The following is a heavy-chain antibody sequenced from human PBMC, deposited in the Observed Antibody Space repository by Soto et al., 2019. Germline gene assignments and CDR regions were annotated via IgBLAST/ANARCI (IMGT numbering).Heavy chain of an antibody. CDR3: AKDGGGYCSSTSCFPHY. D-gene: IGHD2-2*01. CDR2: LSASDGRT. CDR1: GFTFSNYA. Sequence: PGGSLRLSCAASGFTFSNYAMSWVRQVPGKGLEWVSTLSASDGRTYYADSVKGRFTISRDNSKNTLYLQMNSLRADDTAVYYCAKDGGGYCSSTSCFPHYWGQGTLVTVYS. V-gene: IGHV3-23*01. J-gene: IGHJ4*02.